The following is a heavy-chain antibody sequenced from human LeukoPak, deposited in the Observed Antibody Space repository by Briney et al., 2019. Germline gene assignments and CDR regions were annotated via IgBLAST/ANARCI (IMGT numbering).Heavy chain of an antibody. J-gene: IGHJ4*02. CDR2: IYTREST. CDR3: ARGKRYYYDSSGYYLATHFDY. CDR1: GGSVSSGCYY. V-gene: IGHV4-61*02. Sequence: SETLSLTCTVSGGSVSSGCYYWSWIRQPAGKGLEWIGRIYTRESTNYNPSLKSRVTISVDTSKNQFSLKLSFVTAADTAVYYCARGKRYYYDSSGYYLATHFDYWGQGTLVTVSS. D-gene: IGHD3-22*01.